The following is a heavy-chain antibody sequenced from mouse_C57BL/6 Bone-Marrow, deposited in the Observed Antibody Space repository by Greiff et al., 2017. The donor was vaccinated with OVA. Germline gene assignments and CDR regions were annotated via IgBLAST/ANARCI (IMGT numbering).Heavy chain of an antibody. D-gene: IGHD2-3*01. V-gene: IGHV6-6*01. CDR2: IRNKANNHAT. J-gene: IGHJ2*01. CDR3: TRRRWSFFDY. CDR1: GFTFSDAW. Sequence: EVKVVESGGGLVQPGGSMKLSCAASGFTFSDAWMDWVRQSPEKGLEWVAEIRNKANNHATYYAESVKGRFTISRDDSKSSVYLQMNSLRAEDTGIYYCTRRRWSFFDYWGQGTTLTVSS.